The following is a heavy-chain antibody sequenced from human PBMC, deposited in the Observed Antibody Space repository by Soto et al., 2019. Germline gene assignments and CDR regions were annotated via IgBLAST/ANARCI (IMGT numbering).Heavy chain of an antibody. J-gene: IGHJ6*02. D-gene: IGHD1-20*01. Sequence: GASVKVSCKASGGTFSSYAISWVRQAPGQGLEWMGGIIPIFGTANYAQKFQGRVTITADKSTSTAYMELSSLRSEDTAVYYCASDQQKYNPSFYHYYAMDLWGQGTTVTVSS. V-gene: IGHV1-69*06. CDR1: GGTFSSYA. CDR2: IIPIFGTA. CDR3: ASDQQKYNPSFYHYYAMDL.